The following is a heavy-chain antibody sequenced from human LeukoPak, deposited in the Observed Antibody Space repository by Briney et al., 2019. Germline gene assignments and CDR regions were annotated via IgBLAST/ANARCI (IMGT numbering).Heavy chain of an antibody. V-gene: IGHV3-48*01. J-gene: IGHJ4*02. CDR1: GFTFSSYS. Sequence: GGSLRLSCAASGFTFSSYSMNWVRQAPGKGLEWVSHISSSSSIIYYADSVKGRFTISRDNAKDSLYLQMNSLRAEDTAVYYCARGRQGDYWGQGTLVTVSS. CDR2: ISSSSSII. CDR3: ARGRQGDY.